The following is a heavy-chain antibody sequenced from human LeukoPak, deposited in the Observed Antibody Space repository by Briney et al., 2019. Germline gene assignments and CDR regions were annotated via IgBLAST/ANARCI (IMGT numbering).Heavy chain of an antibody. Sequence: ASVKVSCKASGGTFSSYAISWVRQAPGQGLEWMGRIIPILGIADYAQKFQGRVTITADKSTSTAYMELSSLRSEDTAVYYCARDNPYCSSTSCTGINWFDPWGQGTLVTVSS. CDR2: IIPILGIA. J-gene: IGHJ5*02. V-gene: IGHV1-69*04. CDR3: ARDNPYCSSTSCTGINWFDP. D-gene: IGHD2-2*01. CDR1: GGTFSSYA.